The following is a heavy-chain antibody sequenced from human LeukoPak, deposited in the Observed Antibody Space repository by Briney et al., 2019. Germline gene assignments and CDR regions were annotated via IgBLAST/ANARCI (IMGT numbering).Heavy chain of an antibody. CDR2: ISCDGSNK. D-gene: IGHD2-15*01. CDR3: AKEHHSGSPKYYYGMDV. J-gene: IGHJ6*02. CDR1: GFTFSSYG. V-gene: IGHV3-30*18. Sequence: QSGGSLRLSCAASGFTFSSYGMHWVRQAPGKGLEWVAVISCDGSNKYYADSVKGRFTISRDNSKNTLYLQMNSLRAEDTAVYYCAKEHHSGSPKYYYGMDVWGQGTTVTVSS.